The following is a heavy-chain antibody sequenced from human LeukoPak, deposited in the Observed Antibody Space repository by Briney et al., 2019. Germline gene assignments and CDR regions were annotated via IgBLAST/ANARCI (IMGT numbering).Heavy chain of an antibody. J-gene: IGHJ6*02. CDR2: IYSGGST. Sequence: GGSLRLSCIASGFTVRSNYMSWVRQAPGQGLECVSVIYSGGSTYYADSVKGRFTISRDDSENTLHLQMNNLRAEDTAVYYCARDMVVAAYGMDVWGQGPTVIVSS. CDR1: GFTVRSNY. V-gene: IGHV3-53*01. CDR3: ARDMVVAAYGMDV. D-gene: IGHD5-12*01.